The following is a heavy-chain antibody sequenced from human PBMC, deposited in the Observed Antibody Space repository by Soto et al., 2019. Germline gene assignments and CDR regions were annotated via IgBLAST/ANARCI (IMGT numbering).Heavy chain of an antibody. CDR2: IYYSGST. Sequence: QVQLQESGPGLGKPSETLSLTCTVSGGSISSYYWSWIRQPPGKGLEWIGYIYYSGSTNYNPSLKGRVTISVDTSKNQFSLKLSFVTAGDTAVYYCARDRRRSGHFDYWGQGTLVTVSS. V-gene: IGHV4-59*01. J-gene: IGHJ4*02. CDR3: ARDRRRSGHFDY. D-gene: IGHD2-15*01. CDR1: GGSISSYY.